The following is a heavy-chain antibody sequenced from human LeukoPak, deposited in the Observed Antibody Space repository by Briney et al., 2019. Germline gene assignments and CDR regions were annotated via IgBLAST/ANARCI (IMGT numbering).Heavy chain of an antibody. Sequence: GESLKISCKGSGYSLTSYWISWVRQMPGKGLEWMGRIDPSDSYTNYSPSCQGHVTVSADKSISTAYLQWSSLKASDTAMYYCASRGIAAAGPGMDVWGKGTTVTVSS. J-gene: IGHJ6*04. CDR1: GYSLTSYW. CDR3: ASRGIAAAGPGMDV. CDR2: IDPSDSYT. V-gene: IGHV5-10-1*01. D-gene: IGHD6-13*01.